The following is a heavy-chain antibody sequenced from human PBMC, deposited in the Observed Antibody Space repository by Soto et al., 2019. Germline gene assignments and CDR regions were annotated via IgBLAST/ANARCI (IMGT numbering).Heavy chain of an antibody. CDR2: INTYNGMT. D-gene: IGHD5-12*01. CDR3: AKSPRGEMATD. Sequence: QVQLVQSGGEVKKPGASVTVSCQASGYTFINYHITWVRQAPGQGLEWMAWINTYNGMTDYAQRFLGRVTMTRDTSTSTAYMELRNLRSDDAAVYFCAKSPRGEMATDWGQGTLVTVSS. V-gene: IGHV1-18*01. J-gene: IGHJ4*02. CDR1: GYTFINYH.